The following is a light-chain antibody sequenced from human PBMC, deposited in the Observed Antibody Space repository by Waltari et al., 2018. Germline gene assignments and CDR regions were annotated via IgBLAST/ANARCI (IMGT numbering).Light chain of an antibody. Sequence: QSALTQPASVSGSPAQSITIPCPGTPGDAWTYNLVSWYQQHPGKAPKLIIFEGTKRPSGVSNRFFASKSGNTASLTISGLQADDEADYHCCSYVSNTYVFGTGTKVTVL. CDR1: PGDAWTYNL. CDR3: CSYVSNTYV. CDR2: EGT. V-gene: IGLV2-23*01. J-gene: IGLJ1*01.